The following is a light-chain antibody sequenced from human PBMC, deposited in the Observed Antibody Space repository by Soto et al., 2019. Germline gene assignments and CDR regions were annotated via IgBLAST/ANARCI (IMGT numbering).Light chain of an antibody. Sequence: IVMTQSPATLSVSPGERATLSCRASQSVSSNLAWYQQKPGQAPRLLIYGASTRATGIPARFSGSGSGTEFTLTISSLQSEDFAVYYCQQYNNWLPLPFGGGTKVDIK. CDR3: QQYNNWLPLP. CDR1: QSVSSN. V-gene: IGKV3-15*01. J-gene: IGKJ4*01. CDR2: GAS.